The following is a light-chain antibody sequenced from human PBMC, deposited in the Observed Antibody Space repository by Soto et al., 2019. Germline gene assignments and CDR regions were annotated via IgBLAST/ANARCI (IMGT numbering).Light chain of an antibody. CDR1: SSDVGSYNL. CDR2: EVS. J-gene: IGLJ7*01. Sequence: QSALTQPASVSGSPGQSITISCTGTSSDVGSYNLVSWYQQHPTKAPKLMIYEVSERPSGVSNRFSGSKSDNTASLTISGPQAEDEADYYCCSYAGSSTLAVFGGGTQLTVL. V-gene: IGLV2-23*02. CDR3: CSYAGSSTLAV.